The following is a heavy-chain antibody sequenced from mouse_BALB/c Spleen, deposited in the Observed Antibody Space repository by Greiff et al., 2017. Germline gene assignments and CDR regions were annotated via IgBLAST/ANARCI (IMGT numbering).Heavy chain of an antibody. V-gene: IGHV1S81*02. D-gene: IGHD2-14*01. CDR3: TRWRYDDAMDY. J-gene: IGHJ4*01. CDR1: GYTFTSYY. CDR2: INPSNGGT. Sequence: QVQLQQPGAELVKPGASVKLFCKASGYTFTSYYMYWVKQRPGQGLEWIGGINPSNGGTNFNEKFKSKATLTVDKSSSTAYMQLSSLTSEDSAVYYCTRWRYDDAMDYWGQGTSVTVSS.